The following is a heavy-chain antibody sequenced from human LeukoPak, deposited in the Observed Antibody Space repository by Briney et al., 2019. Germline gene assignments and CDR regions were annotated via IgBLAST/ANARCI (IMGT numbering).Heavy chain of an antibody. Sequence: TGGSLRLSCAASGFTFSSYGMHWVRQAPGKGLEWVAFIRYDGSNKYYADSVKGRFTISRDNSKNTLYLQMNNLRAEDTAVYYCAKDWQGYCSSTSCSTRLDYWGQGTPVTVSS. CDR1: GFTFSSYG. CDR3: AKDWQGYCSSTSCSTRLDY. D-gene: IGHD2-2*01. V-gene: IGHV3-30*02. J-gene: IGHJ4*02. CDR2: IRYDGSNK.